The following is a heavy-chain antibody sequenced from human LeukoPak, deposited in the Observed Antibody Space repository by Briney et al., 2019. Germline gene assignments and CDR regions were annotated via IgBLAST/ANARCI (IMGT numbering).Heavy chain of an antibody. CDR3: AQIWGF. D-gene: IGHD3-16*01. Sequence: NPSGTLSLTCTVSGASITRSDWWGWVRRPPGMGLEWIGEISHGGDTNYSPSLKSRATFSIDGSKNQLSLRLTSVTAADTAIYYCAQIWGFWGQGTLVTVSS. CDR1: GASITRSDW. J-gene: IGHJ4*02. V-gene: IGHV4-4*02. CDR2: ISHGGDT.